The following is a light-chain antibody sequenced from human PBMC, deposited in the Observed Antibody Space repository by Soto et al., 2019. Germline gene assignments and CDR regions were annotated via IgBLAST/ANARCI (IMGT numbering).Light chain of an antibody. V-gene: IGKV3-20*01. CDR1: QTLSNRF. CDR2: HTS. CDR3: RLYGTSEII. J-gene: IGKJ5*01. Sequence: EIVLTQSPGTLSLFPGXIATLSCMASQTLSNRFIAWHQQNPGQAPSLLIYHTSSRATGVPDRYSASGSGTAFTLTISRLGAGDFAVFFCRLYGTSEIIFGQGTRLEIK.